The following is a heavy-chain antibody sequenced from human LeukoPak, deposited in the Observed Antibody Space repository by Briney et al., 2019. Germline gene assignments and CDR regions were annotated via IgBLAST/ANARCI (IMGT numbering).Heavy chain of an antibody. Sequence: SETLSLTRTVSGGSISSYYWSWIRQPPGKGLEWIGYIYYSGSTNYNPSLKSRVTISVDTSENQFSLKLSSVTAADTAVYYCARDYGGSGYSLFDYWGQGTLVTVSS. V-gene: IGHV4-59*01. J-gene: IGHJ4*02. CDR1: GGSISSYY. CDR2: IYYSGST. CDR3: ARDYGGSGYSLFDY. D-gene: IGHD3-22*01.